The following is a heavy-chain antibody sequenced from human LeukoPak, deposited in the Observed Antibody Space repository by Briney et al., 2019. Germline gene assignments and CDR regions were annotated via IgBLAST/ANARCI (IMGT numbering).Heavy chain of an antibody. CDR1: GFTFSTSG. J-gene: IGHJ4*02. CDR2: IQYDGDFK. CDR3: GREDCGGGRCCSAY. Sequence: ERSLRLSCAASGFTFSTSGMHWVRQAPGKGLEWVTFIQYDGDFKYYADSVKGRFIVSRDNPKNTVYLQMHSLRADDTAVYYCGREDCGGGRCCSAYWGQGTLVTVAS. D-gene: IGHD2-15*01. V-gene: IGHV3-30*12.